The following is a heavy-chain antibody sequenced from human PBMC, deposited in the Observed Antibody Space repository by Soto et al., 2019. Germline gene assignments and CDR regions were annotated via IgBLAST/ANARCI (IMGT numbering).Heavy chain of an antibody. J-gene: IGHJ6*02. CDR2: ISGSGGST. Sequence: GGSLRLSCAASGFTFSSYAMSWVRQAPGKGLEWVSAISGSGGSTYYADSVKGRFTISRDNSKNTPYLQMNSLRAEDTAVYYCAKGIISYYYYGMDVWGQGTTVTVSS. D-gene: IGHD3-10*01. CDR3: AKGIISYYYYGMDV. V-gene: IGHV3-23*01. CDR1: GFTFSSYA.